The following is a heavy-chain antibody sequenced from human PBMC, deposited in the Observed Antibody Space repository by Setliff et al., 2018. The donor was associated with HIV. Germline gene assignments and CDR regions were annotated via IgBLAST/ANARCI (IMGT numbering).Heavy chain of an antibody. CDR3: ARDPSSGIYYDSSGAYFEN. CDR2: ISAYIGNT. Sequence: ASVKVSCKASGYIFTSYGSSWVRQAPGQRLEWMGWISAYIGNTNNAQKFQGRVSMTIDTSTSTAYMGLRSLRPDDTAVYFCARDPSSGIYYDSSGAYFENWGQGTLVTVSS. CDR1: GYIFTSYG. V-gene: IGHV1-18*01. D-gene: IGHD3-22*01. J-gene: IGHJ1*01.